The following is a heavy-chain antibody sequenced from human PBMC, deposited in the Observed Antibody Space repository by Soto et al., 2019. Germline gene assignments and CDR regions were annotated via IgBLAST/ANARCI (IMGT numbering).Heavy chain of an antibody. Sequence: EVQLVESGGGLVQPGGSLRLSCAASGFTFSRYWMHWVRQASGKGPVCVSRINSDGSSTAYADSVKGRFTISRDNAKNTLFLQMNSLRAEDTAVYYGAREAVGWYFDVWGRGTLVTVSS. V-gene: IGHV3-74*01. CDR3: AREAVGWYFDV. J-gene: IGHJ2*01. D-gene: IGHD2-15*01. CDR2: INSDGSST. CDR1: GFTFSRYW.